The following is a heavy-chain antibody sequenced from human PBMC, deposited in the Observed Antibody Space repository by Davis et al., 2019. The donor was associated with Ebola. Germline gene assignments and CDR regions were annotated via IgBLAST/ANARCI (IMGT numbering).Heavy chain of an antibody. J-gene: IGHJ6*02. CDR2: TYYTSKWYN. CDR3: ARGWLRGGMDV. Sequence: HPQTPSLTRAISWDRVPSNSVAWNWIRQSPSRGLEWMGRTYYTSKWYNDYAVSVKSRITISPDTSKNQFSLQLNSVTPEDTALYYCARGWLRGGMDVWGEGTTVTV. V-gene: IGHV6-1*01. CDR1: WDRVPSNSVA. D-gene: IGHD5-18*01.